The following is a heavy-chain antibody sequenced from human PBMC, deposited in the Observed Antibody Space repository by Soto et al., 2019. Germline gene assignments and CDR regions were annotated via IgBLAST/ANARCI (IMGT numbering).Heavy chain of an antibody. CDR3: ARVCGGDRHYGMDV. CDR1: GGSIISGGYY. Sequence: SVTLSLPCTVSGGSIISGGYYWSWIRQHPGKGLEWIGYIYYSGSTYYNPSLKSRVTISVDTSKNQFSLKLSSVTAADTAVYYFARVCGGDRHYGMDVWGQGTTVTVSS. D-gene: IGHD2-21*02. CDR2: IYYSGST. V-gene: IGHV4-31*03. J-gene: IGHJ6*02.